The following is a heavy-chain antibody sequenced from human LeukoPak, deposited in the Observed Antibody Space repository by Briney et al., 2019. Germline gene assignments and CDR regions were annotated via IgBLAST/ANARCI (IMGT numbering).Heavy chain of an antibody. J-gene: IGHJ5*02. CDR1: GFTFRSYS. Sequence: LRLSCEASGFTFRSYSMSWVRQAPGKGLEWVSGISWNSGSIGYADSVKGRFTISRDNAKNSLYLQMNSLRAEDTAFYYCAKAHLTLSYFNWFDPWGQGTLVTVSS. CDR2: ISWNSGSI. D-gene: IGHD3-9*01. V-gene: IGHV3-9*01. CDR3: AKAHLTLSYFNWFDP.